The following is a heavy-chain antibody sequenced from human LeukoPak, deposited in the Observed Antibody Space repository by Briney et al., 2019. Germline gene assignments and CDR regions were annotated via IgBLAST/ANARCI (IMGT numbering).Heavy chain of an antibody. D-gene: IGHD1-7*01. CDR3: ARVANSNYYFDR. CDR1: GFTFSSYN. CDR2: ISGSSGTI. Sequence: GGSLRLSCTASGFTFSSYNMNWVRQTPGKGLEWLSYISGSSGTIYYADSVKGRFTISRDNAKNSLDLQMNSLRDEDTALYYCARVANSNYYFDRWGQGTLVTVSS. J-gene: IGHJ4*02. V-gene: IGHV3-48*02.